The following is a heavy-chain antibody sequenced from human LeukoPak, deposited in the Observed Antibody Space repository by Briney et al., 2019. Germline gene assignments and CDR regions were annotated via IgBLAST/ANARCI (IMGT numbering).Heavy chain of an antibody. V-gene: IGHV4-59*01. CDR1: GGSISSYD. J-gene: IGHJ4*02. D-gene: IGHD3-16*02. CDR2: IYYSGST. CDR3: ARGRAMITFGGVIVIPGFQGFDY. Sequence: SETLSLTCTVSGGSISSYDWSWIRQPPGKGLEWIGYIYYSGSTNYNPSLKSRVTISVDTSKNQFSLKLSSVTAADTAVYHCARGRAMITFGGVIVIPGFQGFDYWGQGTLVTVSS.